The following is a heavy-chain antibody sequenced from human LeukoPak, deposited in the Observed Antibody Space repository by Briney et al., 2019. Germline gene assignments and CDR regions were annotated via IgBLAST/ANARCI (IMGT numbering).Heavy chain of an antibody. CDR1: GYTFTSYD. V-gene: IGHV1-8*03. D-gene: IGHD2-2*01. J-gene: IGHJ5*02. CDR3: ATDPRYCSSTSCPGNWFDP. Sequence: ASVKVSCKASGYTFTSYDINWVRQATGQGLEWMGWMNPNSGNTGYAQKFQGRVTITRNTSISTAYMELSSLRSEDTAVYYCATDPRYCSSTSCPGNWFDPWGQGTLVTVSS. CDR2: MNPNSGNT.